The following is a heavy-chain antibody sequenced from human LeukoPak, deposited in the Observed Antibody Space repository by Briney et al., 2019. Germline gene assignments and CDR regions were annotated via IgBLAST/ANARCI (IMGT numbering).Heavy chain of an antibody. V-gene: IGHV4-59*01. J-gene: IGHJ5*02. CDR1: GGSISSYY. CDR2: IYYSGST. CDR3: ARDLRYSSGWFHWFDP. Sequence: KPSETLSLTCTVSGGSISSYYWSWIRQPPGKGLEWIGYIYYSGSTNYNPSLKSRVTISVDTSKNQFSLKLSSVTAADMAVYYCARDLRYSSGWFHWFDPWGQGTLVTVSS. D-gene: IGHD6-19*01.